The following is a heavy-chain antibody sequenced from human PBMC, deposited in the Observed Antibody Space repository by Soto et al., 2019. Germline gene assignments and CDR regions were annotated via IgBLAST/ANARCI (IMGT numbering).Heavy chain of an antibody. J-gene: IGHJ3*02. V-gene: IGHV3-33*01. CDR3: ARVMSHSNINDAFGI. CDR2: VYFDGSNG. CDR1: GFNFNNYV. Sequence: QAQLVESGGGVVQPGRSLRLSCLASGFNFNNYVVHWVRRAPGKGLEWVAVVYFDGSNGYFADSVKGRFTISRDKSKNTVFLPMNTLRVEDTAVYHCARVMSHSNINDAFGIWGEVTAVTVS.